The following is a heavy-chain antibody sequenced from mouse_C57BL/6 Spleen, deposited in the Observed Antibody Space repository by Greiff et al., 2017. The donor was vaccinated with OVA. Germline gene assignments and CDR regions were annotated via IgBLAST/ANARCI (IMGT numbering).Heavy chain of an antibody. J-gene: IGHJ1*03. CDR1: GFSLTRYG. D-gene: IGHD1-1*01. CDR3: ARSPELRYWYFDV. CDR2: IWSDGST. Sequence: QVQLKESGPGLVAPSQSLSITCTVSGFSLTRYGVHWVRQPPGKGLEWLVVIWSDGSTTYNSALKSRLSISKDNSKSQVFLKMNSLQTDDTAMYYCARSPELRYWYFDVWGTGTTVTVSS. V-gene: IGHV2-6*03.